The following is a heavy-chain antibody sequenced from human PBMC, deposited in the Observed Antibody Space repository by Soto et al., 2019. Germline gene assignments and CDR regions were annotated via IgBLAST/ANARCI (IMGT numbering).Heavy chain of an antibody. CDR2: IWYDGSNK. J-gene: IGHJ4*02. D-gene: IGHD6-13*01. CDR3: ARGGYSSSWYFDY. CDR1: GFTFSSYG. V-gene: IGHV3-33*01. Sequence: GGSLRLSCAASGFTFSSYGMHWVRQAPGKGLEWVAVIWYDGSNKYYADSVKGRFTISRDNSKNTLYLQMNSLRAEDTAVYYCARGGYSSSWYFDYWGQGTLVTVSS.